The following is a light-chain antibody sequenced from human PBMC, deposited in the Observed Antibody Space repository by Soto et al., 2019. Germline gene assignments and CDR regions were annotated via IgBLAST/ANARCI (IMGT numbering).Light chain of an antibody. Sequence: EIVLTQSPGTLSLSPGERATLSCRASQSVSGTSLAWYQQKPGQAPRLLIFGVSSRATGTPDRFSGSGSGTDFTLTIHRLEPEDFAVYFCQQYGNSLWTFGQGTKVEIK. CDR1: QSVSGTS. J-gene: IGKJ1*01. V-gene: IGKV3-20*01. CDR2: GVS. CDR3: QQYGNSLWT.